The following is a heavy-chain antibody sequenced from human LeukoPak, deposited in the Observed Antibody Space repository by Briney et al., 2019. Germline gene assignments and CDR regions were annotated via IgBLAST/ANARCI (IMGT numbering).Heavy chain of an antibody. Sequence: GESLKISCKGSGYSFTSYWIGWVRQMPGKGLEWMGIIYPGDSDTRYSPSFQGQVTISADKSTSTAYLQWSSLKASDTAMYYCARHPPPLYSGYDLGFDYWGQGTLVTVSS. CDR2: IYPGDSDT. CDR3: ARHPPPLYSGYDLGFDY. J-gene: IGHJ4*02. D-gene: IGHD5-12*01. V-gene: IGHV5-51*01. CDR1: GYSFTSYW.